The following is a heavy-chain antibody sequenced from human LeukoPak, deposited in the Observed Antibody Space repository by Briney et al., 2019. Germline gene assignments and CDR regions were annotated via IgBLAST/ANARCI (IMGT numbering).Heavy chain of an antibody. CDR2: ISGSGVNT. D-gene: IGHD5-18*01. CDR3: ARVYVGTDTVDFDY. CDR1: GITFSSYA. V-gene: IGHV3-23*01. J-gene: IGHJ4*02. Sequence: GGSLRLSCAAPGITFSSYAMSWVRQAPGKGLEWVSAISGSGVNTYYADSVKGRFTISRDNARNTLYLQMNSLRADDTAVYYCARVYVGTDTVDFDYWGQGTLVTVSS.